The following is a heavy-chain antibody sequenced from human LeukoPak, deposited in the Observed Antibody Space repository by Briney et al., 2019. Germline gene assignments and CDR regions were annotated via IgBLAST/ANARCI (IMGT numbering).Heavy chain of an antibody. J-gene: IGHJ5*01. Sequence: GESLKISCKGSGYSFTTYWIGWVRQMPGKGLEWMGFINPGDSDTRYSPSFQGRVTISADKSITTAYLQWSSLEASDTAIYYCARRGISTNWWFDSWGQGTLVTVSS. CDR1: GYSFTTYW. V-gene: IGHV5-51*01. CDR2: INPGDSDT. D-gene: IGHD2-2*01. CDR3: ARRGISTNWWFDS.